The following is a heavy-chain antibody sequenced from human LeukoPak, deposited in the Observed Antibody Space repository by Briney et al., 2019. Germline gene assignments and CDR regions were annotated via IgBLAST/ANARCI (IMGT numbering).Heavy chain of an antibody. J-gene: IGHJ4*02. CDR3: ARRLYYGKTFDY. V-gene: IGHV4-39*01. CDR2: IYYSGST. D-gene: IGHD3-22*01. Sequence: IRQXXXKGLEXIGSIYYSGSTYYNPSLKSRVTISVDTSKNQFSLKLSSVTAADTAVYYCARRLYYGKTFDYWGQGTLVTVSS.